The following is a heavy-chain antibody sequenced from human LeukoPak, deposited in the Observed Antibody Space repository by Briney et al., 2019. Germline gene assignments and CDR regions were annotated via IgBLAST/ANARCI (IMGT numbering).Heavy chain of an antibody. CDR2: ISSSGSTI. CDR1: GFTFSSYE. J-gene: IGHJ4*02. Sequence: GGSLLLSCAASGFTFSSYEMSWVRQAPGKGLEWVSYISSSGSTIYYADSVKGRFTISRDNAKNSLYLQMNSLRAEDTAVYYCARDSSSWYEDNYFDYWGQGTLVTVSS. V-gene: IGHV3-48*03. D-gene: IGHD6-13*01. CDR3: ARDSSSWYEDNYFDY.